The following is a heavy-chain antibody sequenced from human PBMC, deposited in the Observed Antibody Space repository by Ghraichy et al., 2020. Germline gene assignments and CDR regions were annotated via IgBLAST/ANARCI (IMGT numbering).Heavy chain of an antibody. D-gene: IGHD3-3*01. CDR1: GFTFSSYN. CDR3: ARDTFMTIFGVAGFDY. J-gene: IGHJ4*02. Sequence: GGSLRLSCAASGFTFSSYNVNWVRQAPGKGLEWVSTISSSSSYIYYADSVKGRFTISRDNAKNSLYLQMNSLRAEDTAVYYCARDTFMTIFGVAGFDYWGQGTLVTVSS. V-gene: IGHV3-21*01. CDR2: ISSSSSYI.